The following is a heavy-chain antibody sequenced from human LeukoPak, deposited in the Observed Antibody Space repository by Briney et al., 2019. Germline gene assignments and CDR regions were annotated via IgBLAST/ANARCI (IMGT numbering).Heavy chain of an antibody. CDR2: ITGSSDYI. CDR1: GFTFSRYS. Sequence: GGSLRLSCAASGFTFSRYSVNWVRQAPGKGLEWVSCITGSSDYIFYVDSVRGRFTISRDNAKNSLFLQMNSLRAEDTAVYYCAKFKGHYGDSEYYFDSWGQGTLVTVSS. J-gene: IGHJ4*02. V-gene: IGHV3-21*01. CDR3: AKFKGHYGDSEYYFDS. D-gene: IGHD3-10*01.